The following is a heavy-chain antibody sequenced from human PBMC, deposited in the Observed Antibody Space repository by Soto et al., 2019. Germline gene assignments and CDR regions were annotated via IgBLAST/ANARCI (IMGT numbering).Heavy chain of an antibody. V-gene: IGHV1-3*01. J-gene: IGHJ3*02. Sequence: QVQLVQSGAEVKKPGASVKVCCKASGYTFTSYAMHWVRQAPGQRLEWMGWINAGNGNTKYSQKVQGRVTITSDTAASLAAVDLSSQSSEDKALYYCAILYDFICGSYRVGSAFDIWGQRTMVTVSS. CDR1: GYTFTSYA. CDR3: AILYDFICGSYRVGSAFDI. CDR2: INAGNGNT. D-gene: IGHD3-16*02.